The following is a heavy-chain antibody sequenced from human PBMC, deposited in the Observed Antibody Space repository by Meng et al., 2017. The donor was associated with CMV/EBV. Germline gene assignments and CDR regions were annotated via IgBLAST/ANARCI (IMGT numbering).Heavy chain of an antibody. Sequence: SETLSLTCTVPGGSISSSSYYWGWIRQPPGKGLEWIGSIYYSGSTYYNPSLKSRVTISVDTSKNQFSLKLSSVTAADTAVYYCAIIGYKEWDYWGQGTLVTVSS. V-gene: IGHV4-39*07. D-gene: IGHD3-3*01. J-gene: IGHJ4*02. CDR1: GGSISSSSYY. CDR2: IYYSGST. CDR3: AIIGYKEWDY.